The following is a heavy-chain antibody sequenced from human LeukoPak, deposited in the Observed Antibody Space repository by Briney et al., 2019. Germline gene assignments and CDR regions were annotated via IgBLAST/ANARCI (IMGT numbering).Heavy chain of an antibody. D-gene: IGHD3-10*01. J-gene: IGHJ5*02. Sequence: GGSLRLSCAASGFTFSGYSMNWVRQAPGKGLEWVSSISSSSSYIYHADSVKGRFTISRDNAKNSLYLQMNSLRAEDMAVYYCAREDRGSEGFDPWGQGTLVTVSS. CDR2: ISSSSSYI. CDR1: GFTFSGYS. CDR3: AREDRGSEGFDP. V-gene: IGHV3-21*01.